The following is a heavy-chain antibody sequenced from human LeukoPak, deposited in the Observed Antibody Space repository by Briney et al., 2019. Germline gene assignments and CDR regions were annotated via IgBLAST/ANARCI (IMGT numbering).Heavy chain of an antibody. CDR1: GFTFSSYA. J-gene: IGHJ6*02. CDR3: AREDSSGWPENYYYGMDV. D-gene: IGHD6-19*01. V-gene: IGHV3-64*01. Sequence: GGSLRLSRAASGFTFSSYAMHWVRQAPGKGLEYVSAISSNGGSTYYANSVKGRFTISRDNSKNTLYLQMGSLRAEDMAVYYCAREDSSGWPENYYYGMDVWGQGTTVTVSS. CDR2: ISSNGGST.